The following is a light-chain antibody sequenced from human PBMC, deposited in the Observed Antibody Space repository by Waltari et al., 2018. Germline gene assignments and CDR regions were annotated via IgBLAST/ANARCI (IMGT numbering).Light chain of an antibody. J-gene: IGKJ1*01. CDR1: QFINTY. Sequence: IEMAQSPPSLSASVGDRVTITCRASQFINTYLKWYQQRPGEAPKLLIYDASALHIGVPSRFAGGGSVTDFTLTINGLQPEDLATYYCQHSFSGPPLTFGQGTKVKV. CDR2: DAS. CDR3: QHSFSGPPLT. V-gene: IGKV1-39*01.